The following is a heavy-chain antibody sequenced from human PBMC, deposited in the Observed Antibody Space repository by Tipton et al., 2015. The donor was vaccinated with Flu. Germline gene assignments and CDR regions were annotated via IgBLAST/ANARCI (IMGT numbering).Heavy chain of an antibody. CDR2: ICPGSP. J-gene: IGHJ5*01. CDR1: GGSVGGPYC. CDR3: ARRTFSNNVSEPKNWFDF. Sequence: TLSLTCSVSGGSVGGPYCWGWVRRPPGKGLEWIGNICPGSPYYNPSLRSRVTMSIARSNVQFSLRLTSVTAADTAVYFCARRTFSNNVSEPKNWFDFWGQGTLVTVSS. V-gene: IGHV4-38-2*01. D-gene: IGHD4-11*01.